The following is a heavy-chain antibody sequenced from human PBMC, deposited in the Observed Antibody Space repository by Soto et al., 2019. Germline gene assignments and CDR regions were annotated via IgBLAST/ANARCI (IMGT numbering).Heavy chain of an antibody. J-gene: IGHJ5*02. D-gene: IGHD3-22*01. V-gene: IGHV1-69*13. CDR1: GGTFSSYA. Sequence: SVKVSCKASGGTFSSYAISWVRQAPGQGLEWMGGIIPIFGTANYAQKFQGRVTITADESTSTAYMELSSLRSEDTAVYYCARDRGHYYYDSSGYYHWGQGTLVTVSS. CDR2: IIPIFGTA. CDR3: ARDRGHYYYDSSGYYH.